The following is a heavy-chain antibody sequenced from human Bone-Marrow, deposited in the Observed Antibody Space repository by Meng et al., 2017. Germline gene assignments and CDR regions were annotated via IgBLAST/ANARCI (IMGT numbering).Heavy chain of an antibody. V-gene: IGHV4-4*07. CDR2: IYTSGST. Sequence: SETLSLTCTVSGGSISSYYWSWIRQPAGKGLEWIGRIYTSGSTNYNPSLKSRVTMSVDTSKNQFALKLSSVTAADTAVYYCARTYYDDIGSYFDYWGQGTLVTVSS. CDR3: ARTYYDDIGSYFDY. D-gene: IGHD3-22*01. J-gene: IGHJ4*02. CDR1: GGSISSYY.